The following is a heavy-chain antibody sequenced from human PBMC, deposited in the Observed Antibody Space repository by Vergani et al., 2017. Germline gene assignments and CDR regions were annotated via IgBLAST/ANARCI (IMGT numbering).Heavy chain of an antibody. D-gene: IGHD1-1*01. Sequence: EVELVQSGPEMRKPGESLKISCKGSEYSFGNYWIGWVRQLPGKGLEWMGIIYPADSDTRYSSSFQGKVTISADKSISTAFLQWDSLKASDTALYYCARHTTYTDSWGQGTLVTVSS. CDR1: EYSFGNYW. CDR3: ARHTTYTDS. J-gene: IGHJ4*02. CDR2: IYPADSDT. V-gene: IGHV5-51*01.